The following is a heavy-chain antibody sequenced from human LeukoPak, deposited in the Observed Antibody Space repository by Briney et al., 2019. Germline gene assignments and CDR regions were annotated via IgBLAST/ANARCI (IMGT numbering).Heavy chain of an antibody. CDR2: IYYSGST. D-gene: IGHD4/OR15-4a*01. CDR1: GVSIIGYY. Sequence: ASETLSLTCTVSGVSIIGYYLSWIRQPPGKGLEWIGSIYYSGSTNYNPSLKSRVAISVETSKNQFSLKLSSVTAADTAVYYCARYANSPYYYYAMDVWGQGTTVTVSS. CDR3: ARYANSPYYYYAMDV. V-gene: IGHV4-59*12. J-gene: IGHJ6*02.